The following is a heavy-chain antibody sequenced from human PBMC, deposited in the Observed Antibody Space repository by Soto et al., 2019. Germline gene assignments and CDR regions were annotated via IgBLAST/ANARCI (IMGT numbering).Heavy chain of an antibody. CDR3: ARDPPPPDY. V-gene: IGHV1-18*01. CDR1: GYTFASYA. CDR2: ISAYNGNT. J-gene: IGHJ4*02. Sequence: ASVKVSCKASGYTFASYAISWMRQAPGQGLEWMGWISAYNGNTNYAQKLQGRVTMTTDTSTSAAYMELRSLRSDDTAVYYCARDPPPPDYWGQGTLVTVSS.